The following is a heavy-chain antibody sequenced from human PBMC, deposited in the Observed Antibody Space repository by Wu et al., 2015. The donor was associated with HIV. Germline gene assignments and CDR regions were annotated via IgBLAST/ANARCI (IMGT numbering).Heavy chain of an antibody. CDR1: GYTFTGYF. CDR2: VNPNSGDA. CDR3: TSEHGY. Sequence: QVHLVQSGAEVKKPGASVNVSCKASGYTFTGYFLHWVRQAPGQGPEWMGWVNPNSGDAKYAQKYQDRVTMTSDTSIRTAYMELSRLRSDDTAVYFCTSEHGYWGQGTLVTVSS. V-gene: IGHV1-2*02. J-gene: IGHJ4*02.